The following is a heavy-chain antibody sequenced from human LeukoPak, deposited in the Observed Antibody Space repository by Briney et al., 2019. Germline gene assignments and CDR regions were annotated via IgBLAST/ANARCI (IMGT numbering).Heavy chain of an antibody. CDR2: FSGSGGDT. CDR3: ARVGSSGWYGAY. D-gene: IGHD6-19*01. Sequence: GGSLRLSCAASGFTFSSYAMSWVRQAPGKGLEWVSAFSGSGGDTYYADSVKGRFTISRDNSKNTLYLQMNSLRAEDTAVYYCARVGSSGWYGAYWGQGTLVTVSS. V-gene: IGHV3-23*01. J-gene: IGHJ4*02. CDR1: GFTFSSYA.